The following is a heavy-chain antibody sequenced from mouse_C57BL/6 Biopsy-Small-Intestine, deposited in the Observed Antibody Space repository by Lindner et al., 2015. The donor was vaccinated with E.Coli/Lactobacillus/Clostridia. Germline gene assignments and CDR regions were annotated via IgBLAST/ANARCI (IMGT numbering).Heavy chain of an antibody. D-gene: IGHD2-1*01. V-gene: IGHV1-66*01. Sequence: VQLQESGPELVKPGASVKMSCKASDYRFTSYYVHWVRQRPGQGLEWIGWIYPGSANTQYNEKFEDKATLTADTSSSTAYIQLTSLTSEDSAVYYCTREGNSAFDYWGQGTTLTVSS. CDR3: TREGNSAFDY. J-gene: IGHJ2*01. CDR2: IYPGSANT. CDR1: DYRFTSYY.